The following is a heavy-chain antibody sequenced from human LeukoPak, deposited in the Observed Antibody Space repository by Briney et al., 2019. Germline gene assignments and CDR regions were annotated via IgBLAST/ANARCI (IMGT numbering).Heavy chain of an antibody. CDR2: VHYSGST. J-gene: IGHJ4*02. CDR3: TTPGEVVITSDFDY. CDR1: GGSMSDYF. V-gene: IGHV4-59*01. D-gene: IGHD3-22*01. Sequence: SETLFLTCTVSGGSMSDYFWSWIRQPPEKGLEWIGYVHYSGSTNYNPSLKSRVTILVDTSKNQFSLRLNSVTAADTAVYYCTTPGEVVITSDFDYWGQGTLVTVSS.